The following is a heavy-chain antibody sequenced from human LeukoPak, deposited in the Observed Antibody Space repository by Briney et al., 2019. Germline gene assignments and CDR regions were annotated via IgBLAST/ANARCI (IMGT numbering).Heavy chain of an antibody. J-gene: IGHJ3*02. Sequence: WIGYIYYSGSTNYNPSLKSRVTISVDTSKNQFSLKLSSVTAADTAVYYCASGINSGDAFDIWGQGTMVTVSS. CDR3: ASGINSGDAFDI. D-gene: IGHD4-23*01. CDR2: IYYSGST. V-gene: IGHV4-59*09.